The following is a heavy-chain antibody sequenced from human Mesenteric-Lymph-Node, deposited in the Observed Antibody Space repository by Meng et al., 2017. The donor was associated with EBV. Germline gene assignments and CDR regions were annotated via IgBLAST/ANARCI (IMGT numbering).Heavy chain of an antibody. Sequence: QVQLVQSGAEAKKPGSSVKVSCKVSGGTFSSNTIPWVRQAPGQGPEWMGGIIPMFGTITYAQKFQGRVTITADGSTAYMELSSLRPEDTAMYYCAALRGLYYDSSGHLVDYWGQGTLVTVSS. CDR2: IIPMFGTI. D-gene: IGHD3-22*01. CDR1: GGTFSSNT. V-gene: IGHV1-69*01. J-gene: IGHJ4*02. CDR3: AALRGLYYDSSGHLVDY.